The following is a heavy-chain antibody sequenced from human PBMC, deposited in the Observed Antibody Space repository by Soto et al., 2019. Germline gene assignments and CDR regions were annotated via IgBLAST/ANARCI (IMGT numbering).Heavy chain of an antibody. Sequence: EVQLLESGGGLVQPGGSLRLSCTASGFTFANYAMRWVRQAPGKGLGWLSVIRDSGVDTYYADSVKGRFTISGDISKNTVYLQINSLRAEDTAIYYCAKAIEQHLVRHALDIWGQGTQVIVSS. CDR2: IRDSGVDT. V-gene: IGHV3-23*01. J-gene: IGHJ3*02. D-gene: IGHD6-13*01. CDR1: GFTFANYA. CDR3: AKAIEQHLVRHALDI.